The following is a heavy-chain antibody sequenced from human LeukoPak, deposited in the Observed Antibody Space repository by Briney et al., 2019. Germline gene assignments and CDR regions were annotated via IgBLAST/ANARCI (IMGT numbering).Heavy chain of an antibody. V-gene: IGHV3-13*01. CDR1: GFTFSSYA. CDR3: VRGGIRVSGIDAFDI. D-gene: IGHD5/OR15-5a*01. CDR2: IGIGDDT. J-gene: IGHJ3*02. Sequence: EGSLRLSCAASGFTFSSYAMSWVRQAPGKGLEWVSAIGIGDDTHYPDSVKGRFTISRENAKNSLYLQMSSLRDGDTAMYYCVRGGIRVSGIDAFDIWGQGTMVTVSS.